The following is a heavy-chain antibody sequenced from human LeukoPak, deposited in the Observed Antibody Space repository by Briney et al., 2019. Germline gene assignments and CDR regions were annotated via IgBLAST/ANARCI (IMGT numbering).Heavy chain of an antibody. D-gene: IGHD6-13*01. Sequence: ASVKVSCKASGYSFTNYGMNWVRQAPGQGLEWMGWINTNTGKPTYAQGVTGRFVFSLDTSVSTAYLQISSLKAEDTAVYYCARDSHSSSWYNWFDPWGQGTLVTVSS. CDR1: GYSFTNYG. J-gene: IGHJ5*02. V-gene: IGHV7-4-1*02. CDR3: ARDSHSSSWYNWFDP. CDR2: INTNTGKP.